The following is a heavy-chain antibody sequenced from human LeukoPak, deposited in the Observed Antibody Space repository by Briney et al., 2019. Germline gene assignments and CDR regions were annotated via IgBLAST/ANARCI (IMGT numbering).Heavy chain of an antibody. CDR3: ARLTYYYGSGTYYNPVFDY. V-gene: IGHV4-4*02. CDR2: IYHSGST. D-gene: IGHD3-10*01. J-gene: IGHJ4*02. Sequence: SETLSLTCAVSGGSISSSNWWSWVRQPPGKGLEWIGEIYHSGSTNYNPSLKGRVTISVDKSKNQFSLKLSSVTAADTAVYYCARLTYYYGSGTYYNPVFDYWGQGTLVTVSS. CDR1: GGSISSSNW.